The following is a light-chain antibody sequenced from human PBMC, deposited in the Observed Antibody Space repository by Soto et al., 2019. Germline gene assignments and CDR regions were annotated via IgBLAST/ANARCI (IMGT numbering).Light chain of an antibody. CDR2: RNN. CDR1: SSNIGSNY. V-gene: IGLV1-47*01. Sequence: QSVLTQPPSASGTPGQRVTISCSGSSSNIGSNYVFWYQHLPGTAPKLLIYRNNHRPSGVPDRFSGSKSGTSASLAISGLRSEDETDDYCAAWDDSLSGVVFGGGTKLTVL. J-gene: IGLJ2*01. CDR3: AAWDDSLSGVV.